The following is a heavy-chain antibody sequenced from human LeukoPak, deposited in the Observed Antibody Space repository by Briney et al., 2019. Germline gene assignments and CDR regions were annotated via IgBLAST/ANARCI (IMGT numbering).Heavy chain of an antibody. CDR3: ARLRGATMPNPFDY. J-gene: IGHJ4*02. Sequence: SETLSLTCAVSGGSISGGGYSWSWIRQPPGKGLEWIGYIYHSGSTYYNPSLKSRVTISVDRSKNQFSLKLSSVTAADTAVYYCARLRGATMPNPFDYWGQGTLVTVSS. V-gene: IGHV4-30-2*01. CDR1: GGSISGGGYS. CDR2: IYHSGST. D-gene: IGHD1-26*01.